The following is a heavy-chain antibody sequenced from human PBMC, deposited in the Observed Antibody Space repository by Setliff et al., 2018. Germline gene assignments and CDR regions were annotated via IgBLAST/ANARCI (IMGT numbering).Heavy chain of an antibody. CDR3: ARGPPDFVVVPAAAKFDY. Sequence: ASVKVSCKASGYSLNTYGISWVRQAPGQGLEWMGWISGYNGFIIYAQKFQGRVTMTRDTSISTAYMELSSLRSDDTAVYYCARGPPDFVVVPAAAKFDYWGQGTLVTVSS. D-gene: IGHD2-2*01. CDR2: ISGYNGFI. V-gene: IGHV1-18*01. J-gene: IGHJ4*02. CDR1: GYSLNTYG.